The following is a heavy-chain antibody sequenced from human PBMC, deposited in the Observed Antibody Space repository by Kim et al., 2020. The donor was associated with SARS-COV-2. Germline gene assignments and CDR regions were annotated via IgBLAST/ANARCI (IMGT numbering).Heavy chain of an antibody. Sequence: SETLSLTCTVSGGSISSYYWSWIRQPPGKGLEWIGYIYYSGSTNYNPSLKSRVTISVDTSKNQFSLKLSSVTAADTAVYYCARVGQTYSSGCYDAFVISGEGTTVTVSS. J-gene: IGHJ3*02. D-gene: IGHD3-22*01. CDR1: GGSISSYY. V-gene: IGHV4-59*01. CDR3: ARVGQTYSSGCYDAFVI. CDR2: IYYSGST.